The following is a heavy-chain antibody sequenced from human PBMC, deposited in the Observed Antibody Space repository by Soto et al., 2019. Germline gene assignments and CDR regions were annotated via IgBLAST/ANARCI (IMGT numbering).Heavy chain of an antibody. J-gene: IGHJ4*02. D-gene: IGHD1-26*01. CDR3: ARAMRGSYLRYFDY. CDR1: GGSISSYY. Sequence: QVQLQESGPGLVKPSETLSLTCTVSGGSISSYYWSWIRQPPGKGLEWIGYIYYSGSTNYNPSLKSRVTISVDTSKNQFFLKLSSVTAADTAVYYCARAMRGSYLRYFDYWGQGTLVTVSS. V-gene: IGHV4-59*01. CDR2: IYYSGST.